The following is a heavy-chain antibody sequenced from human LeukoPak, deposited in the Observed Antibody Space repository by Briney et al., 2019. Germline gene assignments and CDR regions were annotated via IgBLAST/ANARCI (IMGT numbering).Heavy chain of an antibody. Sequence: GGSLRLSCVASGFIFNTYSMNWVRQAPGKGLEWVSYISTSGTSMYYADSVKGRFTISRDNAKNSLYLQMNSLRAEDTAVYYCAKGSRGSCSRTYCYPFDYWGQGTLVTVSS. CDR2: ISTSGTSM. J-gene: IGHJ4*02. CDR3: AKGSRGSCSRTYCYPFDY. V-gene: IGHV3-48*01. CDR1: GFIFNTYS. D-gene: IGHD2-2*01.